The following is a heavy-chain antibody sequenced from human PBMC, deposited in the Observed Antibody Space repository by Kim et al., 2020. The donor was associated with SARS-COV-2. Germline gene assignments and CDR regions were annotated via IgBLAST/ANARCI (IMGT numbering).Heavy chain of an antibody. CDR3: ARGRGDAFVVVVAARVGSYYFDY. D-gene: IGHD2-15*01. CDR1: GGSFSGYY. V-gene: IGHV4-34*01. Sequence: SETLSLTCAVYGGSFSGYYWSWIRQPPGKGLEWIGEINHSGSTNYNPSLKSRVTISVDTSKNQFSLKLSSVTAADTAVYYCARGRGDAFVVVVAARVGSYYFDYWGQGTLVTVSS. J-gene: IGHJ4*02. CDR2: INHSGST.